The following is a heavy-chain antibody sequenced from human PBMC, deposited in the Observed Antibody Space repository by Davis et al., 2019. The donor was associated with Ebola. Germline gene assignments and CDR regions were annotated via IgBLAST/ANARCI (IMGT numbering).Heavy chain of an antibody. Sequence: GESLKISCKDSGNSFASHWIGWVRQMPGKGLDWMGIIYTGDSDTRYSPSFRGRVTISADKSIKTAFLQWSSLRASDTAMYYCASLRRTITGMDDAFDIWGQGTKVTVSS. CDR1: GNSFASHW. J-gene: IGHJ3*02. V-gene: IGHV5-51*01. D-gene: IGHD2-8*02. CDR3: ASLRRTITGMDDAFDI. CDR2: IYTGDSDT.